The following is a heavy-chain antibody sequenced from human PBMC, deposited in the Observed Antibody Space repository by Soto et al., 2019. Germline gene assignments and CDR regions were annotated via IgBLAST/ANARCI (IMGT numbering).Heavy chain of an antibody. CDR3: AKDIVVVPDASDAFDI. D-gene: IGHD2-2*01. CDR1: GYTFTSYA. J-gene: IGHJ3*02. V-gene: IGHV1-3*01. CDR2: INAGNGNT. Sequence: ASVKVSCKASGYTFTSYAMHWVRQAPGQRLEWMGWINAGNGNTKYSQKFQGRVTSTSDTSASTAYMELSSLRSEDTAVYYCAKDIVVVPDASDAFDIWGQGTMVTVSS.